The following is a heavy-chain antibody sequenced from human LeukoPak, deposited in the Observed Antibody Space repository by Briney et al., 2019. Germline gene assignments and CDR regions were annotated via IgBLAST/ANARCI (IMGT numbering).Heavy chain of an antibody. CDR2: IYYCGRT. J-gene: IGHJ4*02. CDR3: ARGQKYRNGYTVTELGSGYFDY. V-gene: IGHV4-59*01. CDR1: GVPISSYY. D-gene: IGHD5-18*01. Sequence: SETLSLTCTVSGVPISSYYWSWIRQPPGKGLEWIGYIYYCGRTNYNPSLKSRVTISVDTSENQLSLTLSSVTAADTAVYYCARGQKYRNGYTVTELGSGYFDYWGQGTLVTVSS.